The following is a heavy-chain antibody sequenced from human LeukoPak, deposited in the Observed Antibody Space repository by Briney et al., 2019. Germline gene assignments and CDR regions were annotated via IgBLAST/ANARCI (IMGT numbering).Heavy chain of an antibody. D-gene: IGHD3-10*01. CDR1: GYTFTSYD. CDR3: ARARYMVRGVMFWGPPNYYGMDV. Sequence: ASVKVSCKASGYTFTSYDINWARQATGQGLEWMGWMNPNSGNTGYAQKFQGRVTMTRNTSISTAYMELSSLRSEDTAVYYCARARYMVRGVMFWGPPNYYGMDVWGQGTTVTVSS. CDR2: MNPNSGNT. V-gene: IGHV1-8*01. J-gene: IGHJ6*02.